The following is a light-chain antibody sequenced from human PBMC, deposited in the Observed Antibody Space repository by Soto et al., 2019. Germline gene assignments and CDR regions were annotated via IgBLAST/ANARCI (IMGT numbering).Light chain of an antibody. V-gene: IGKV1-5*01. CDR3: QQYDSYPYT. J-gene: IGKJ2*01. CDR2: GAS. CDR1: QNIGNW. Sequence: DIQMTQSPSTLSASVGDRVTIKCRASQNIGNWLAWYQQRPGKAPNLLIYGASSLQTGVPTSFSGSGFGTEFTLLIRSLQPDDFANYYCQQYDSYPYTFVQGTKLEIK.